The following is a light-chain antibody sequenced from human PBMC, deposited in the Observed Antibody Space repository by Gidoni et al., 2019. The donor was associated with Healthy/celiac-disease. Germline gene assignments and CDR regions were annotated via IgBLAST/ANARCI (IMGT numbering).Light chain of an antibody. CDR3: QQYNSYSPET. Sequence: DIQITHSPSTLSASVGYRVTITCRASQSISSWLAWYQQKPGKAPKLLIYKASSLESGVPPRFSGSGSGTEFTLTISSLQPDDFATYYCQQYNSYSPETFGQGTKVEIK. V-gene: IGKV1-5*03. CDR1: QSISSW. J-gene: IGKJ1*01. CDR2: KAS.